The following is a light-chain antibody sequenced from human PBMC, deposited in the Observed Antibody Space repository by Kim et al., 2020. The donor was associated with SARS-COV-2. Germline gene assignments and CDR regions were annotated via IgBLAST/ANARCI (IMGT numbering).Light chain of an antibody. V-gene: IGLV4-69*01. J-gene: IGLJ3*02. CDR1: SGHSSYA. CDR3: QTWGTGINWV. CDR2: LNSDGSH. Sequence: VKLTCTLSSGHSSYAIAWHQQQPEKGPRYLMKLNSDGSHSKGDGIPDRFSGSSSGAERYLTISSLQSEDEADYYCQTWGTGINWVFGGGTQLTVL.